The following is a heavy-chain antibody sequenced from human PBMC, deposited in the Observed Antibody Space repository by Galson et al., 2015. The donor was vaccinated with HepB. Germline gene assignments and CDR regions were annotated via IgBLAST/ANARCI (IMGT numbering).Heavy chain of an antibody. V-gene: IGHV2-5*01. CDR1: GFSLNNRGAG. CDR3: AHSHFMEWFQGDKKDWFDP. Sequence: ALVKPTQTLTPTCSFSGFSLNNRGAGVGWIRQPPGKALEWLALISWNDDKRYSPSLKGRITITRDTSKNQVVLTLTNVDPVDSGTYYCAHSHFMEWFQGDKKDWFDPWGQGILVTVSS. D-gene: IGHD3-3*01. J-gene: IGHJ5*02. CDR2: ISWNDDK.